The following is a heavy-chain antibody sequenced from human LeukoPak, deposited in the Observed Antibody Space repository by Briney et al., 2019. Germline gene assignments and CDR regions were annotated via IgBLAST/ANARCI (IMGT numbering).Heavy chain of an antibody. J-gene: IGHJ6*03. CDR3: ARDDSGGGNSEPNCYMDV. Sequence: PMAPVKVSCKASGYTFTGYYMHWVRQAPGQGLEWMGWINPNSGATNSAQKFQGRATMNRDTSISTAYMELSRLRSEDTAVYYCARDDSGGGNSEPNCYMDVWGKGTTVTVSS. D-gene: IGHD4-23*01. CDR2: INPNSGAT. CDR1: GYTFTGYY. V-gene: IGHV1-2*02.